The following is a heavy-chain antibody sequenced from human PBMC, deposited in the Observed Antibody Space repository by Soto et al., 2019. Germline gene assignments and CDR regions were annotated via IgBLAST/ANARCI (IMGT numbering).Heavy chain of an antibody. CDR3: ARPSGNCGGDCYIDY. J-gene: IGHJ4*02. CDR1: GGSFSGYY. V-gene: IGHV4-34*01. D-gene: IGHD2-21*02. CDR2: INHSGST. Sequence: SETLSLTCAVYGGSFSGYYWSWIRQPPGKGLEWIGEINHSGSTNYNPSLKSRVTISVDTSKNQFSLKLSSVTAADTAVYYCARPSGNCGGDCYIDYWGQGTLVTVSS.